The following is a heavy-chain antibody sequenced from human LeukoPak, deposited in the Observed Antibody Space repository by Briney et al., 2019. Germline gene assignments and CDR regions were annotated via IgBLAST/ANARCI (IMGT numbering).Heavy chain of an antibody. J-gene: IGHJ4*02. CDR1: GFTFSSYG. D-gene: IGHD3-3*01. Sequence: GGSLRLSCAASGFTFSSYGMHWVRQAPGKGLEWVAFIRYDGSNKYYADSVKGRFTISRDNSKNTLYLQMNSPRAEDTAVYYCAKDGFWSGYLGYFDYWGQGTLVTVSS. CDR3: AKDGFWSGYLGYFDY. CDR2: IRYDGSNK. V-gene: IGHV3-30*02.